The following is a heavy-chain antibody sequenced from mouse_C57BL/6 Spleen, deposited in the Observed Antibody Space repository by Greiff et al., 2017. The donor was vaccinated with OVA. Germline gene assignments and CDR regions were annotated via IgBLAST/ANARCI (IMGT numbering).Heavy chain of an antibody. CDR3: ARGYGSSFLDY. J-gene: IGHJ2*01. V-gene: IGHV1-63*01. CDR1: GYTFTHYW. Sequence: VKLQQSGAELVRPGTSVKMSCKASGYTFTHYWIGWATQRPGHGLEWIGDIYPGGGYTNYNEKFKGKATLTADKSSSTAYMQVSSLTSEDSAIYYCARGYGSSFLDYWGQGTTLTVSS. CDR2: IYPGGGYT. D-gene: IGHD1-1*01.